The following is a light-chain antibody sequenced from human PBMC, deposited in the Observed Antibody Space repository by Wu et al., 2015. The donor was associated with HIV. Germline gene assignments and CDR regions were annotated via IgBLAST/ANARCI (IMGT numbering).Light chain of an antibody. Sequence: DIHMTQSPSTLSASVGDRVTITCRASQSISTWLAWYQQKPGKAPKLLIYKASNLESGVPSRLSGTGSGIEFTLTISSLQPDDFATYYCQQYESYPGFGQGTKVEIK. CDR3: QQYESYPG. V-gene: IGKV1-5*03. CDR2: KAS. CDR1: QSISTW. J-gene: IGKJ1*01.